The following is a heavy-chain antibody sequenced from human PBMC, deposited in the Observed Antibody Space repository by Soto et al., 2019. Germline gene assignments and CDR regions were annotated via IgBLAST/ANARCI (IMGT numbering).Heavy chain of an antibody. CDR2: IYYTGNT. V-gene: IGHV4-39*01. D-gene: IGHD6-13*01. J-gene: IGHJ4*02. Sequence: QLQLEESGPGLVKPSETLSLTCTVSGGSISSSLYYWGWIRQPPGKGLEWIGRIYYTGNTYYNPSRKGRVTISVDTSKNQFSPKLSPVTAADTTVYYCARSRSGSWYYFDYWGQGTLVTVSS. CDR3: ARSRSGSWYYFDY. CDR1: GGSISSSLYY.